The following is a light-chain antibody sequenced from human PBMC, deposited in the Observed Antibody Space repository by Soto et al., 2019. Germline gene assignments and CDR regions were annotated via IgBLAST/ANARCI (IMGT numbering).Light chain of an antibody. V-gene: IGKV1-5*03. CDR1: QGISHD. CDR2: KAS. CDR3: QHYNSYSEA. Sequence: DIQMTQSPSSLSASVGDRVTITCRASQGISHDLAWYQQKPGKVPKLLIYKASTLKSGVPSRFSGSGSGTEFTLTISSLQPDDFATYYCQHYNSYSEAFGQGTKVELK. J-gene: IGKJ1*01.